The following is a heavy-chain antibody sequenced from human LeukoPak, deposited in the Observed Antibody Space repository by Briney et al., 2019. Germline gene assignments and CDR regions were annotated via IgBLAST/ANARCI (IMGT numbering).Heavy chain of an antibody. CDR1: GFTFSSYE. J-gene: IGHJ4*02. CDR3: AVYSSSSIDY. D-gene: IGHD6-6*01. V-gene: IGHV3-48*03. Sequence: GGSLRLSCAASGFTFSSYEMNWVRQAPGKGLEWVSYISSSGSTIYYADSVKGRFTISRDNAKNSLYLRMNSLRAEDTAVYYCAVYSSSSIDYWGQGTLVTVSS. CDR2: ISSSGSTI.